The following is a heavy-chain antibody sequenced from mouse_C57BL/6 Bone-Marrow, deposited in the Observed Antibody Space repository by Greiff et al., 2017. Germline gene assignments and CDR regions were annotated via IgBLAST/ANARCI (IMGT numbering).Heavy chain of an antibody. CDR1: GFTFTDYY. Sequence: EVQLQQSGGGLVQPGGSLSLSCAASGFTFTDYYMSWVRQPPGKALEWLGFIRNKANGYTTEYSASVKGRFTISRDNSQSILYLQMNALRAEDSATYYCARFYYSNYRYAMDYWGQGTSVTVSS. CDR2: IRNKANGYTT. J-gene: IGHJ4*01. CDR3: ARFYYSNYRYAMDY. V-gene: IGHV7-3*01. D-gene: IGHD2-5*01.